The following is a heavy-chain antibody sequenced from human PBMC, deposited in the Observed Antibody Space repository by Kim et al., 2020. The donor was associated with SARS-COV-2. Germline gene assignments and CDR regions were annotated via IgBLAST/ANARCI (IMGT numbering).Heavy chain of an antibody. CDR1: GFTFSSYG. CDR2: IWYDGSNK. V-gene: IGHV3-33*01. CDR3: ARDGYSSSWGRYYYYGMDV. Sequence: GGSLRLSCAASGFTFSSYGMHWVRQAPGKGLEWVAVIWYDGSNKYYADSVKGRFTISRDNSKNTLYLQMNSLRAEDTAVYYCARDGYSSSWGRYYYYGMDVWGQGTTVTVSS. D-gene: IGHD6-13*01. J-gene: IGHJ6*02.